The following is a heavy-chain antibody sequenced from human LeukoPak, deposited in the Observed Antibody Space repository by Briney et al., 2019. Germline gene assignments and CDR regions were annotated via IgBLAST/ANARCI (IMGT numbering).Heavy chain of an antibody. CDR1: GFTFGSYG. CDR3: AKDLRGDYYYYYGMDV. J-gene: IGHJ6*02. Sequence: GRSLRLSCAASGFTFGSYGMHWVRQAPGKGLEWVAVISYGGSNKYYADSVKGRFTISRDNSKNTLYLQMNNLRAEDTAVYYCAKDLRGDYYYYYGMDVWGQGTTVTVSS. V-gene: IGHV3-30*18. CDR2: ISYGGSNK. D-gene: IGHD2-21*02.